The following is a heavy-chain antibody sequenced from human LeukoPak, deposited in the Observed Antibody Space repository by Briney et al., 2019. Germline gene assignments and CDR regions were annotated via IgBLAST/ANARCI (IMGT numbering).Heavy chain of an antibody. J-gene: IGHJ4*02. D-gene: IGHD5-12*01. CDR3: ARARYSGYDSALDY. V-gene: IGHV3-23*01. Sequence: GGSLRLSCAASGFTFSSYAMTWVRQAPGKGLEWVSAISGSGGSTYYAGSVKGRFTISRDNAKNSLYLQMNSLRAEDTAVYYCARARYSGYDSALDYWGQGTLVAVSS. CDR2: ISGSGGST. CDR1: GFTFSSYA.